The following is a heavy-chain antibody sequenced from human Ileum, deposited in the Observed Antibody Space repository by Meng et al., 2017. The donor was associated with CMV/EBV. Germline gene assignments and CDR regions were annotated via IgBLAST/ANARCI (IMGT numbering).Heavy chain of an antibody. CDR1: GGSIGSGDYY. J-gene: IGHJ4*02. Sequence: QVEVRESGPGRVVPSDTLALPCTVSGGSIGSGDYYWIWIRQPAGKGLEWIGRIHISGATNYNPSLKSRVTMSVDTSKNQFSLKVRSVTAADTAVYYCAREMSRTGFFDYWGQGNLVTVSS. D-gene: IGHD1-1*01. CDR3: AREMSRTGFFDY. V-gene: IGHV4-61*02. CDR2: IHISGAT.